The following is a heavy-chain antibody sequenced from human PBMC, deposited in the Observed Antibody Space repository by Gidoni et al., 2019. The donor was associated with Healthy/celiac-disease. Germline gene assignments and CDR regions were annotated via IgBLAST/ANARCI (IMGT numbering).Heavy chain of an antibody. V-gene: IGHV2-70*01. CDR1: GFSLSTSGMC. CDR3: ARMGTMVRGVRLNAFDI. J-gene: IGHJ3*02. CDR2: IDWDDDK. Sequence: QVTLRESGPALVKPTQTLTLTCTFSGFSLSTSGMCVSWIRQPPGKALEWLALIDWDDDKYYSTSLKTRLTISKDTSKNQVVLTMTNMDPVDTATYYCARMGTMVRGVRLNAFDIWGQGTMVTVSS. D-gene: IGHD3-10*01.